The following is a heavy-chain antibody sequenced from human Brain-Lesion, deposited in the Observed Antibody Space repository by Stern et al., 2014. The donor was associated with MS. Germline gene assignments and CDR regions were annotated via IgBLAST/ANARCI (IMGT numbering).Heavy chain of an antibody. J-gene: IGHJ6*02. CDR3: ARDQRGITIFGVVTDYYYLGMDV. V-gene: IGHV1-2*02. CDR1: GYIFTGYY. Sequence: MQLVESGAEVKKPGASVKVSCKTSGYIFTGYYIHWVRQAPGQGLEWMAWINANTGGTKYAQKFQGRVTMSRDTSISTAYVELSSLTSDDTAVYYCARDQRGITIFGVVTDYYYLGMDVWGQGTTVTVSS. CDR2: INANTGGT. D-gene: IGHD3-3*01.